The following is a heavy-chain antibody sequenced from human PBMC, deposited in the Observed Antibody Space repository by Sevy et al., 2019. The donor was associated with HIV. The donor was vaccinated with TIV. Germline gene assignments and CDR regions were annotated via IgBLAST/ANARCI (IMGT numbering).Heavy chain of an antibody. J-gene: IGHJ5*02. CDR1: GFTFSSYS. Sequence: GGSLRLSCAASGFTFSSYSMNWVRQAPGKGLEWVSYISSSSSTIYYADSVKGRFTISRDNAKNSLYLQMNSLSDEDTAVYYCARDHDYYDSSGYYFNWFDPWGQGTLVTVSS. CDR3: ARDHDYYDSSGYYFNWFDP. V-gene: IGHV3-48*02. CDR2: ISSSSSTI. D-gene: IGHD3-22*01.